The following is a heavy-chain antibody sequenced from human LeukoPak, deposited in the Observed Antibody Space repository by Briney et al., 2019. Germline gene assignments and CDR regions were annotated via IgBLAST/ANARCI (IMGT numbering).Heavy chain of an antibody. CDR3: AKRRSEGAFDI. CDR2: ISGSGGST. Sequence: GGSLRLSCAASGFTFSSYAMNWVRQAPGKGLEWVSAISGSGGSTYYADSVKGRFAISRDNSRNTLYLQMNSLRAEDTAVYYCAKRRSEGAFDIWGQGTMVTVSS. CDR1: GFTFSSYA. J-gene: IGHJ3*02. V-gene: IGHV3-23*01.